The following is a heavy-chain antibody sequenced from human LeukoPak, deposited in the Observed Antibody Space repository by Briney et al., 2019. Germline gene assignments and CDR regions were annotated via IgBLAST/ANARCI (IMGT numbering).Heavy chain of an antibody. Sequence: ASVKVSCKASGYTFTSYDINWVRQATGQGLERMGWMNPNSGNTGYAQKFQGGVTMTRNTSISTAYMELSSLRSEDTAVYYCARAGGYCGRISCPYYFDYWGQGSLVAVSS. V-gene: IGHV1-8*01. CDR1: GYTFTSYD. CDR3: ARAGGYCGRISCPYYFDY. J-gene: IGHJ4*02. CDR2: MNPNSGNT. D-gene: IGHD2-15*01.